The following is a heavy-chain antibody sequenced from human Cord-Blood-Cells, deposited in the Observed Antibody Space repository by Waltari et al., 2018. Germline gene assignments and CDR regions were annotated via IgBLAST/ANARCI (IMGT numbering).Heavy chain of an antibody. Sequence: QVQLVQSGAEVKKPGASVKVSCKASGYTFTSYDINWVRQATGQGLEGMGWMNPNSGNTGDAQKFQGRVTITRNTAISTAYMELSSLRSEDTAVYYCATWGYSSSYDAFDIWGQGTMVTVSS. D-gene: IGHD6-6*01. V-gene: IGHV1-8*03. CDR2: MNPNSGNT. J-gene: IGHJ3*02. CDR3: ATWGYSSSYDAFDI. CDR1: GYTFTSYD.